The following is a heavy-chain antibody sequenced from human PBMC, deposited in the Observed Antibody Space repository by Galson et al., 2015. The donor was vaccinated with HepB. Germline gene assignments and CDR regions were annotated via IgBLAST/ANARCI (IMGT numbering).Heavy chain of an antibody. CDR2: IIPILGIA. J-gene: IGHJ4*02. CDR1: GGTFSSYA. Sequence: SVKVSCKASGGTFSSYAISWVRQAPGQGLEWMGRIIPILGIANYAQKFQGRVTVTADKSTSTAYMELSSLRSEDTAVYYCARDSCSGWYYFDYWGQGTLVTVSS. D-gene: IGHD6-19*01. CDR3: ARDSCSGWYYFDY. V-gene: IGHV1-69*04.